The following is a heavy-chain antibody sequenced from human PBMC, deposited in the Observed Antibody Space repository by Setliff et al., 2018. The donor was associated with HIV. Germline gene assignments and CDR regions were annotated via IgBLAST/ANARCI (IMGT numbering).Heavy chain of an antibody. Sequence: LRLSCTTSGIIFTDAWMNWVRRAPGEGLEWVGLIKHNSDGGTTDFAAPVKGRFTISRDDSKNTVYLQMNSLKIDDTGLYYCATGPLDYWGQGTLVTVSS. CDR2: IKHNSDGGTT. CDR3: ATGPLDY. V-gene: IGHV3-15*07. CDR1: GIIFTDAW. J-gene: IGHJ4*02.